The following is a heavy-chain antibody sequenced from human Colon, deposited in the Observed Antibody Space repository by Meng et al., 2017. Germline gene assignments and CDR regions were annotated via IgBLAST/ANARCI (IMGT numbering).Heavy chain of an antibody. CDR1: GDSISGSNYY. CDR3: GRARGGWGSGWSDY. V-gene: IGHV4-39*07. J-gene: IGHJ4*02. D-gene: IGHD6-19*01. Sequence: SETLSLTCTVSGDSISGSNYYWGWIRQPPGKGLEWIGNIYYTGRTYYKPSLKSRVTISVDTSKNQFSLKLRSVTAADTAVYYCGRARGGWGSGWSDYWGQGTLVTVSS. CDR2: IYYTGRT.